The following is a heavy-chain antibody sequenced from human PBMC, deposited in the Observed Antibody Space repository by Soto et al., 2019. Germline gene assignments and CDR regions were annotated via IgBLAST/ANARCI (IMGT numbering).Heavy chain of an antibody. V-gene: IGHV4-4*02. CDR3: ATRMTDTRVYYYYYMDV. CDR2: IYDRGST. J-gene: IGHJ6*03. D-gene: IGHD2-15*01. CDR1: SGSLSSSNW. Sequence: QMQLQESGPGLVKPSGTLSLTCAVSSGSLSSSNWWSWVRQSPGKGLEWIGEIYDRGSTNYSPSLKSRVTISVDKPKNQVSLKLISVTVADTAIYYCATRMTDTRVYYYYYMDVWGKGTAVTVSS.